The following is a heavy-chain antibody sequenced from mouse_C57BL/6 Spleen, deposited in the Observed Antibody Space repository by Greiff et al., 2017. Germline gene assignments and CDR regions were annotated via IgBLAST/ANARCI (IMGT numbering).Heavy chain of an antibody. Sequence: LQESGPELVKPGASVKISCKASGYAFSSSWMNWVKQRPGKGLEWIGRIYPGDGDTNYNGKFKGKATLTADKSSSTAYMQLSSLTSEDSAVYCCARTGTKRDYFDYWGQGTTLTVSS. V-gene: IGHV1-82*01. J-gene: IGHJ2*01. CDR2: IYPGDGDT. D-gene: IGHD4-1*01. CDR1: GYAFSSSW. CDR3: ARTGTKRDYFDY.